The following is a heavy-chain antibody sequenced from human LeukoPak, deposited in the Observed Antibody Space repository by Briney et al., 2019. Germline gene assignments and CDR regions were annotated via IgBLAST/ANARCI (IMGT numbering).Heavy chain of an antibody. J-gene: IGHJ5*02. CDR1: GGSISSYY. Sequence: SETLSLTCTVSGGSISSYYWSWIRQPPGKGLEWIGYIYYSGSTNYNPSLKSRVTISVDTSKNQFSLKLSSVTAADTAVYYCARELIESEFDPWGQGTLVTVSS. D-gene: IGHD3-22*01. CDR2: IYYSGST. V-gene: IGHV4-59*01. CDR3: ARELIESEFDP.